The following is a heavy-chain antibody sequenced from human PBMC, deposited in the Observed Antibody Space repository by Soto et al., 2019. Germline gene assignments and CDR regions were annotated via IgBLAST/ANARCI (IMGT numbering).Heavy chain of an antibody. CDR2: LYNTGST. J-gene: IGHJ6*02. D-gene: IGHD2-21*02. CDR1: CASTSRYM. CDR3: ARDLRGYCGVDCYPLDV. Sequence: PSATQFPTCTFACASTSRYMRWWLRHSPGKGLEWIGNLYNTGSTMYTPSLKSRVTISVDTSKNQFSLKMNSVTAADTAVYYCARDLRGYCGVDCYPLDVWGQGTTIT. V-gene: IGHV4-59*01.